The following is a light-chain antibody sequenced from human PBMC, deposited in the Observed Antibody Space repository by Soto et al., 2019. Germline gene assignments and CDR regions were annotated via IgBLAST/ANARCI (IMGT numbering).Light chain of an antibody. J-gene: IGKJ4*01. V-gene: IGKV1-33*01. CDR3: QHYDTLPPT. Sequence: DIQMTQSPSSLSASVGDRVTITCQASQDISHNLNWFQQKPGKAPNLLIFDASKLETGVPSRFTGSGSGTHFYFAITSLQPEDIATYYCQHYDTLPPTFGGGTKVEIK. CDR2: DAS. CDR1: QDISHN.